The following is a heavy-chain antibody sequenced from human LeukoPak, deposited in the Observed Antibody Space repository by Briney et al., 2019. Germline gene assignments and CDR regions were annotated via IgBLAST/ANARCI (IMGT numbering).Heavy chain of an antibody. CDR1: GGSISSYY. V-gene: IGHV4-34*01. Sequence: SETLSLTCTVSGGSISSYYWSWIRQPPGKGLEWIGEINHSGSTNYNPSLKSRVTISVDTSKNQFSLKLSSVTAADTAVYYCARRSSSWYYYYYMDVWGKGTTVTISS. D-gene: IGHD6-13*01. CDR2: INHSGST. J-gene: IGHJ6*03. CDR3: ARRSSSWYYYYYMDV.